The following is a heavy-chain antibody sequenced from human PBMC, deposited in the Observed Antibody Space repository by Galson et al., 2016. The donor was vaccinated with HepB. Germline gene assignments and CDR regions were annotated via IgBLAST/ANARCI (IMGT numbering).Heavy chain of an antibody. Sequence: SLRLSCAASGFSFSDYAIHWVRQAPGKGPEWLSIISYGYSIYYADSVKGRFTISRDNSKNTVYLQMNNLRREDTALYYCARDWGSSGWYNWFDPWGQGTLVTVS. CDR1: GFSFSDYA. D-gene: IGHD6-19*01. J-gene: IGHJ5*02. V-gene: IGHV3-30*04. CDR2: ISYGYSI. CDR3: ARDWGSSGWYNWFDP.